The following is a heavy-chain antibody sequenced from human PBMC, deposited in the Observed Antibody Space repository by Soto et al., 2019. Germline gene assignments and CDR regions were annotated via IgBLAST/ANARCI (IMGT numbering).Heavy chain of an antibody. J-gene: IGHJ4*02. V-gene: IGHV1-3*01. CDR2: INAGNGNT. Sequence: ASVKVSCKASGYTFTSYAMHWVRQAPGQRLEWMGWINAGNGNTKYSQKFQGRVTITRDTSASTAYMELSSLRSEDTAVYYCARAPHFDWVHRPYAYWGQGTLVTVAS. CDR1: GYTFTSYA. D-gene: IGHD3-9*01. CDR3: ARAPHFDWVHRPYAY.